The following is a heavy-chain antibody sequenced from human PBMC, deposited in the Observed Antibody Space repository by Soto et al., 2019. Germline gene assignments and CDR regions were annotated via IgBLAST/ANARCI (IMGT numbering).Heavy chain of an antibody. V-gene: IGHV4-59*01. Sequence: QVQLQESGPGLVKPSETLSLTCTVSGGSISLYYWSWIRQPPGKGLEWIGYIYYSGTTNYNPSLKSRVTISVDTSKNQYPQKLGSVTAADTAVYYCARDHPGSSWFDYWGQGTLVNGSS. CDR1: GGSISLYY. CDR2: IYYSGTT. CDR3: ARDHPGSSWFDY. J-gene: IGHJ4*02. D-gene: IGHD6-13*01.